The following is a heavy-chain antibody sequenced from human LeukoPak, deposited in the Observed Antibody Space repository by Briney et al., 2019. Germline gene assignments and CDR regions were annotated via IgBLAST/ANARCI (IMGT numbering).Heavy chain of an antibody. J-gene: IGHJ4*02. Sequence: SETLSLTCTGSGGSISSYYWSWIRQPPGKGLEWIGYIYTSGSTNYNPSLKSRVTISVDPSKNQFSLKLSSVTAADTAVYYCARHDPHYGGIDYWGQGTLVTVSS. CDR1: GGSISSYY. CDR2: IYTSGST. CDR3: ARHDPHYGGIDY. V-gene: IGHV4-4*09. D-gene: IGHD4-23*01.